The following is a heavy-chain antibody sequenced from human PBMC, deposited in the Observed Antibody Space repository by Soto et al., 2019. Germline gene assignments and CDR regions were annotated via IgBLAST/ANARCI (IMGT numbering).Heavy chain of an antibody. J-gene: IGHJ4*02. V-gene: IGHV2-5*02. Sequence: QITLKESGPTLVKPTQTLTLTCTFSGFSLSTSGLAVGWIRQPPGKALEWLALLSWDDDKRYSPSLKSRLTITKDTSKNQVVLTMTNMDPVDTATYYCAHRRAGMATTSPFDYWGQGTLVTVSS. D-gene: IGHD1-1*01. CDR3: AHRRAGMATTSPFDY. CDR2: LSWDDDK. CDR1: GFSLSTSGLA.